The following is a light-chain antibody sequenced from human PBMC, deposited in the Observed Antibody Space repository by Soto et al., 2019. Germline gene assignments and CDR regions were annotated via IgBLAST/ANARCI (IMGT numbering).Light chain of an antibody. J-gene: IGKJ4*01. CDR3: QQSHTPPLT. V-gene: IGKV1-39*01. Sequence: DIQMTQSPSPLSASVGDRVTITCRASQSISQYLNWYQQKPGKVPKLLIYAASKLQSGVPPRFSGSGSGTDFTLTITGLQREDFETYFCQQSHTPPLTFGGGTKVEIK. CDR1: QSISQY. CDR2: AAS.